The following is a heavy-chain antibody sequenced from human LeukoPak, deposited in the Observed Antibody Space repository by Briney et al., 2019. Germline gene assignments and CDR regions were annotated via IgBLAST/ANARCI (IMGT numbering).Heavy chain of an antibody. Sequence: SQTLSLTCTVSGGSISSGGYYWSWIRQHPGKGLEWIGYIYYSGSTDYNPSLKSRFTMSVDTSKNQFSLKLSSVTAADTAVYYCASADYDMAFDVWGQGTMVTVSS. CDR3: ASADYDMAFDV. D-gene: IGHD3-9*01. CDR2: IYYSGST. V-gene: IGHV4-31*03. CDR1: GGSISSGGYY. J-gene: IGHJ3*01.